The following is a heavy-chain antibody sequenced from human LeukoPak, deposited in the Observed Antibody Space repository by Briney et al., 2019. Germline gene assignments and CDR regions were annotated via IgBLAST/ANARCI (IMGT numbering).Heavy chain of an antibody. D-gene: IGHD2-8*02. V-gene: IGHV3-11*04. J-gene: IGHJ4*02. CDR2: ISSSGSTI. Sequence: KPGGSLSLSCAASGFTFSDYYKSWIRQAPGKGLEWVSYISSSGSTINSDDAVKGRFRISRDNDKNSMYLQMNSLRAEDAAVYYCAAMGVYAIRYWGQGTLVTVSS. CDR1: GFTFSDYY. CDR3: AAMGVYAIRY.